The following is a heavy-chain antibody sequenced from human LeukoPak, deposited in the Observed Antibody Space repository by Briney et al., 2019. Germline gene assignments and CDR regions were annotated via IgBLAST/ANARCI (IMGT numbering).Heavy chain of an antibody. CDR2: FYRGETT. V-gene: IGHV3-53*01. Sequence: GGSLRLSCAASGFTVSSSYMYWVRQAPGKGLEWVSFFYRGETTYYAESMRGRFTISRDISKNTLYLLMNSLIPEDTAVYYCAREVVSIPSYFESWGQGTRVTVSS. D-gene: IGHD2-15*01. CDR3: AREVVSIPSYFES. CDR1: GFTVSSSY. J-gene: IGHJ4*02.